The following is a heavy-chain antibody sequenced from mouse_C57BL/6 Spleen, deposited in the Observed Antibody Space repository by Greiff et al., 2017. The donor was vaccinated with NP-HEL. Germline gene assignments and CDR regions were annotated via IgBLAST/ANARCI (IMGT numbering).Heavy chain of an antibody. V-gene: IGHV1-61*01. CDR3: ATTGNFDY. D-gene: IGHD4-1*02. J-gene: IGHJ2*01. CDR2: IYPSDSET. CDR1: GYTFTSYW. Sequence: VQLQQPGAELVRPGSSVKLSCKASGYTFTSYWMDWVKQRPGQGLEWIGNIYPSDSETHYNQKFKDKATLTVDKSSSTAYMQLSSLTSEDSAVYYCATTGNFDYWGQGTTLTVSS.